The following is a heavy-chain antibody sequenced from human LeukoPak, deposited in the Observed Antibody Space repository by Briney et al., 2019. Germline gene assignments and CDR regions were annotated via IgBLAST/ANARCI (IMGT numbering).Heavy chain of an antibody. D-gene: IGHD3-3*01. Sequence: GASVTVSCKASGYTFTSYYMHWVRQAPGQGLEWMGIINPSGGSTSYAQKFQGRVTMTRDTSTSTVYMELSSLRSEDTAVYYCYITIFGYGMDVWGQGTTVTVSS. CDR3: YITIFGYGMDV. CDR1: GYTFTSYY. J-gene: IGHJ6*02. CDR2: INPSGGST. V-gene: IGHV1-46*01.